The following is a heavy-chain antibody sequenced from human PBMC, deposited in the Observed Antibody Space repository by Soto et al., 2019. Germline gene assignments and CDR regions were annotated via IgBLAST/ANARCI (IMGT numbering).Heavy chain of an antibody. CDR3: ARGVTPAARKTHEYPAMDA. CDR1: GGSISSYY. Sequence: FETLALTRTVSGGSISSYYWSWIRHPPGKGLEWIGYNYYNENTNHNPPLKVRVTISVDTTKNHLSLRLRSVAAADVYVYYCARGVTPAARKTHEYPAMDAWGQGTMVTVSS. D-gene: IGHD2-2*01. CDR2: NYYNENT. J-gene: IGHJ6*02. V-gene: IGHV4-59*13.